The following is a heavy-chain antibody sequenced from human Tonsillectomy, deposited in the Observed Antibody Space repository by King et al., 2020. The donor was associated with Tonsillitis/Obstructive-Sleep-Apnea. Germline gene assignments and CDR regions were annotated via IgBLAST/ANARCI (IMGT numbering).Heavy chain of an antibody. CDR3: AKVSDYYGSGSLFDY. D-gene: IGHD3-10*01. J-gene: IGHJ4*02. CDR2: ISGSGGST. Sequence: VQLVESGGALVQPGGSLRLSCAASGFTFSSYAMSWVRQAPGKGLEWVSVISGSGGSTYYADSVKGRFTISRDNSKNTLYLQMNSLRAEDTAVYYCAKVSDYYGSGSLFDYWGQGTLVTVSS. CDR1: GFTFSSYA. V-gene: IGHV3-23*04.